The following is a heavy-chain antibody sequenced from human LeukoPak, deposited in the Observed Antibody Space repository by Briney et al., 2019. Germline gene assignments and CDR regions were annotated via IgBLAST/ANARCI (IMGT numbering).Heavy chain of an antibody. D-gene: IGHD2-8*02. V-gene: IGHV3-21*04. CDR2: ITTDSGNL. CDR1: GFTFSSYS. CDR3: ARDRENREGFCAGGTCSPPDY. J-gene: IGHJ4*02. Sequence: PGGSLRLSCAASGFTFSSYSMNWVRQAPGKGLEWLSSITTDSGNLYYAVSLKDRFTISRNNGKSTLYLQMKRLTAEDTGVYYCARDRENREGFCAGGTCSPPDYWGPGTLVVVSS.